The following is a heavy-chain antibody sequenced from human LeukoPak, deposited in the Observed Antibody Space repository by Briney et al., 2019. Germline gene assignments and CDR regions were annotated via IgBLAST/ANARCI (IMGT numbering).Heavy chain of an antibody. J-gene: IGHJ5*02. CDR2: ISGSGTTT. CDR3: VRDTSSNWFDP. Sequence: GGSLRLSCAASGFTFSTYAMSWVRQAPGKGLEWVSVISGSGTTTYYADSVEGRFTISRDNSKNTLYLQLNSLRAEDTAVYHCVRDTSSNWFDPWGQGTLVTVSS. CDR1: GFTFSTYA. V-gene: IGHV3-23*01. D-gene: IGHD6-13*01.